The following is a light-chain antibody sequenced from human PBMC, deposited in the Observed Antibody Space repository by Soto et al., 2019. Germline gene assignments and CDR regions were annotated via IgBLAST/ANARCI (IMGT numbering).Light chain of an antibody. V-gene: IGKV3-15*01. CDR2: GAS. CDR1: QSVSRN. CDR3: QQYSNWPT. J-gene: IGKJ5*01. Sequence: EIGMTQSPATLSVSPGERATLSCRASQSVSRNLAWYQQRPGQAPRLLISGASTRATGIAARFSGSGSGREFTLTISSLQSEDSALYYCQQYSNWPTFGQGTLLAIK.